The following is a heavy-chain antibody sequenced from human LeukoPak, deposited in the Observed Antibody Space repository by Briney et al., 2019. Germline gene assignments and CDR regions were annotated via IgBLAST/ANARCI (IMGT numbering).Heavy chain of an antibody. D-gene: IGHD2/OR15-2a*01. CDR1: GTYW. J-gene: IGHJ4*02. CDR2: INSDGSWT. Sequence: GGSLRLSCAASGTYWIHWVCQAPGKGLVWVSHINSDGSWTGYADSVKGRFTISKDNAKNTVSLQMNNLRAEDTAVYYCVTFYETYWGRGTLVTVSS. CDR3: VTFYETY. V-gene: IGHV3-74*01.